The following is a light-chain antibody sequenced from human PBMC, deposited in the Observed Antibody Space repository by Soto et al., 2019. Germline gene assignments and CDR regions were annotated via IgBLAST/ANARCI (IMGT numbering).Light chain of an antibody. CDR3: QQLHTFGVT. V-gene: IGKV1-9*01. J-gene: IGKJ4*01. CDR1: QGIGTY. CDR2: GAS. Sequence: DIQLTQSPCFLSASVGDRVTITCRASQGIGTYLAWYQQKPGKAPKLLISGASTLQSGVSSRFSGGGSGTEFTLTISSLQPEDSETYFCQQLHTFGVTFGGGTKVDIK.